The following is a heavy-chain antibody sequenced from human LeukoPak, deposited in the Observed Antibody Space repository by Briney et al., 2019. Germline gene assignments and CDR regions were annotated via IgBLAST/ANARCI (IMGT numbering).Heavy chain of an antibody. V-gene: IGHV3-21*01. J-gene: IGHJ4*02. CDR3: ARGPLGGRVGLFDY. D-gene: IGHD2-15*01. CDR2: ISSSSSYI. CDR1: GFIFSNYR. Sequence: PGGSLRLSCAASGFIFSNYRLNWVRQAPGKGLEWVSPISSSSSYIYYADSVKGRFTISRDNAKNSLYLQMNSLRAEDTAVYYCARGPLGGRVGLFDYWGQGTLVTVSS.